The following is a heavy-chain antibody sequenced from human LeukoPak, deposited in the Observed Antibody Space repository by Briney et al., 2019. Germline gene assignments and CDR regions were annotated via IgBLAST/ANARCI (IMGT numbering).Heavy chain of an antibody. CDR2: TYYRSKWYN. CDR1: GDSVSSNNAA. CDR3: ARSPAPTRSSWLYLDY. D-gene: IGHD6-13*01. V-gene: IGHV6-1*01. J-gene: IGHJ4*02. Sequence: SQTLSLTCAISGDSVSSNNAAWNWIRQSPSRGLEWLGRTYYRSKWYNDYAASLKGRITINPDTSKNQFSLQLNSVTPEDTAVYYCARSPAPTRSSWLYLDYWGQGTQVTVSS.